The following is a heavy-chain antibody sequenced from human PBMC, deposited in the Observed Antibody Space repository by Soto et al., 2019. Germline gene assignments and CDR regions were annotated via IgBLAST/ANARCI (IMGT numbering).Heavy chain of an antibody. CDR3: ASDLGQQLFDY. D-gene: IGHD6-13*01. V-gene: IGHV1-18*01. CDR1: GYTFTSYG. Sequence: QVQLVQSGAEVKKPGASVKVSCKASGYTFTSYGISWVRQAPGQGLEWMGWISAYNGNTNYAQKLQGGGTITTDASANTAYMELRSLRSDDPVVYYCASDLGQQLFDYWCQGTLVTVSS. J-gene: IGHJ4*02. CDR2: ISAYNGNT.